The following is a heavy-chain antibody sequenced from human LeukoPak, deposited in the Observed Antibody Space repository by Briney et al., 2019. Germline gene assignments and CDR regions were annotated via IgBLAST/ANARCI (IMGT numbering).Heavy chain of an antibody. D-gene: IGHD3-22*01. CDR3: ARIVVDAFDI. CDR2: IYYSGST. J-gene: IGHJ3*02. CDR1: NYSISSGYY. V-gene: IGHV4-38-2*02. Sequence: PSETLSLTCTVSNYSISSGYYWGWIRQPPGKGLEWIGSIYYSGSTYYNPSLKSRVTISVDTSKNQFSLRLSSVTAADTAVYYCARIVVDAFDIWGQGTMVTVSS.